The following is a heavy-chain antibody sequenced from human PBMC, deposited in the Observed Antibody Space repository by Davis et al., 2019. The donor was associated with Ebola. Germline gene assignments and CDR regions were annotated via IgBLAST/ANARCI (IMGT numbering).Heavy chain of an antibody. Sequence: MPSETLSLTCTVSGGSISSSSYYWSWLRQPPGKGLEWIGEINHSGSTNYNPSLKSRVTISVDTPKNQFSLKLSSVTAADTAVYYCARVQLLWFGELLYYYYGMDVWGKGTTVTVSS. CDR2: INHSGST. V-gene: IGHV4-39*07. CDR1: GGSISSSSYY. J-gene: IGHJ6*04. D-gene: IGHD3-10*01. CDR3: ARVQLLWFGELLYYYYGMDV.